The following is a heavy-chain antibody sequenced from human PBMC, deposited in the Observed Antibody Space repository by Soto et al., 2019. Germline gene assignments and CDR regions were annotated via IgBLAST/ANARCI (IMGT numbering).Heavy chain of an antibody. J-gene: IGHJ6*02. V-gene: IGHV3-23*01. Sequence: GGSLRLSCGASGFTFSSYAMNWVRQAPGKGLEWVSTIRTSVGDTYYAASVKGRFTISRDNSKSTVYLQMNSLRAEDTAVYYCAKWALNYDILTGYYFRGMDVWGQGPTVPVSS. CDR2: IRTSVGDT. CDR1: GFTFSSYA. D-gene: IGHD3-9*01. CDR3: AKWALNYDILTGYYFRGMDV.